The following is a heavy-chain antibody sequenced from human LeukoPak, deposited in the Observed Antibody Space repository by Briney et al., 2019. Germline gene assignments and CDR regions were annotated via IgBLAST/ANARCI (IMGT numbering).Heavy chain of an antibody. CDR2: IYHTGST. CDR3: ARDFYLDGYPYFDY. V-gene: IGHV4-59*01. Sequence: SETLSLTCTVSGDSISSSYWSWIRQPPGKGLEWIGYIYHTGSTNSNPSLKSRVTISVDTSKNQFSLKLSSVTAADTAVYFCARDFYLDGYPYFDYWGQGTLVTVSS. CDR1: GDSISSSY. D-gene: IGHD5-24*01. J-gene: IGHJ4*02.